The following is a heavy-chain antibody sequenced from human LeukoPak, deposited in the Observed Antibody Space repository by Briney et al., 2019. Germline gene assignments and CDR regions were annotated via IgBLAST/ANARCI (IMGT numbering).Heavy chain of an antibody. D-gene: IGHD3-3*01. J-gene: IGHJ4*02. Sequence: PSETLSLTCTVSGGCISSYYWSWIRQPAGKGLEWIGRIYTSGSTNYNPSLKSRVTMSVDTSKNQFSLKLSSVTAADTAVYYCAKESVFGVVEDYWGQGTLVTVSS. CDR3: AKESVFGVVEDY. CDR1: GGCISSYY. CDR2: IYTSGST. V-gene: IGHV4-4*07.